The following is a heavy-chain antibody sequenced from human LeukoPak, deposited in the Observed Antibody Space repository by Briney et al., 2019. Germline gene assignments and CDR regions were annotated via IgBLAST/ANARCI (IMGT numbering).Heavy chain of an antibody. Sequence: PSETLSLTCAVYGGSFSGYYWSWIRQPPGKGLEWIGEINHSGSTNYNPSLKSRVTISVDTSKNQFSLKLSSVTAADTAVYYCARRNTNWGSASGYFDYWGQGTLVTVSS. V-gene: IGHV4-34*01. D-gene: IGHD7-27*01. CDR1: GGSFSGYY. J-gene: IGHJ4*02. CDR2: INHSGST. CDR3: ARRNTNWGSASGYFDY.